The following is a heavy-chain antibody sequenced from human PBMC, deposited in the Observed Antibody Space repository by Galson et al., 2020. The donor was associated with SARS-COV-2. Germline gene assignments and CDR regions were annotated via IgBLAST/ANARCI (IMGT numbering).Heavy chain of an antibody. J-gene: IGHJ4*02. CDR2: VNHSGDT. CDR1: VGSFSDYY. CDR3: ARGNNLSL. V-gene: IGHV4-34*01. Sequence: SETLSLTCAVYVGSFSDYYWTWVRQPPGKGLEWIGEVNHSGDTHYSPSLKSRVTISAHPSKNQFSLRMTSVTAADTGVYYCARGNNLSLWGQGTRVAVSS.